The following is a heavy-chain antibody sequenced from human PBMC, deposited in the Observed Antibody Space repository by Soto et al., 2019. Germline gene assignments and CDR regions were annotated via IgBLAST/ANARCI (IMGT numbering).Heavy chain of an antibody. CDR2: ISAHNGNT. D-gene: IGHD6-6*01. V-gene: IGHV1-18*01. Sequence: QVHLVQSGAEVKKPGASVKVSCKGSGYAFTTYGIPWVRQAPGQGLEWMGWISAHNGNTHYAQKLQGRGTVTRDPSTSTAYMELRRLRSDDTAVYYCARGRDGDYWGQGALVSVSS. CDR1: GYAFTTYG. CDR3: ARGRDGDY. J-gene: IGHJ4*02.